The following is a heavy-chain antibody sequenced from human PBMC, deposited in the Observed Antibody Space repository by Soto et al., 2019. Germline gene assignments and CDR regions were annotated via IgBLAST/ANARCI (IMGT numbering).Heavy chain of an antibody. CDR1: GFRFSTYA. V-gene: IGHV3-23*01. CDR2: LFGGGDGI. Sequence: GGSLRLSCAASGFRFSTYAMSWVRQAPGKGLEWVSGLFGGGDGIAYADSVKGRFTISRDNSNNTLYLQMHSLRAEDTAVYYCAKGSPHCSSTSCYLGLIDYWGQGTLVTVSS. D-gene: IGHD2-2*01. CDR3: AKGSPHCSSTSCYLGLIDY. J-gene: IGHJ4*02.